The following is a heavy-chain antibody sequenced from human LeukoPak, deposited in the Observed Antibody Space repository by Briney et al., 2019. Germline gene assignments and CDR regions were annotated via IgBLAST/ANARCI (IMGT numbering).Heavy chain of an antibody. CDR3: ARKAC. Sequence: GGSLRLSCAASGFTFSSYGMHWVRQAPGKGLEWVAVISYDGSNKYYADSVKGRFTISRDNSKNTLYLQMNSLRAEDTAVYYCARKACWGQGTLVTVSS. J-gene: IGHJ4*02. CDR1: GFTFSSYG. CDR2: ISYDGSNK. V-gene: IGHV3-30*19.